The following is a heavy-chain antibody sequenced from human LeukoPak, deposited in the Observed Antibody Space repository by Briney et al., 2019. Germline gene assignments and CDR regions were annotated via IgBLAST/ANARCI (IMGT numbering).Heavy chain of an antibody. D-gene: IGHD6-13*01. Sequence: ASVKVSCKASGHTFTSYDINWVRQATGQGLEWMGWMNPDSGNTGYAQKFQGRVTMTRNPSISTAYMELSSLTSEDTAVYYCAKRIAAAGVGIVYWGQGTLVTVSS. CDR1: GHTFTSYD. V-gene: IGHV1-8*01. CDR2: MNPDSGNT. J-gene: IGHJ4*02. CDR3: AKRIAAAGVGIVY.